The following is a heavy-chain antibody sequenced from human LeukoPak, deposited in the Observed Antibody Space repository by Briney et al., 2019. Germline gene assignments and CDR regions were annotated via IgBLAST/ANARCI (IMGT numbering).Heavy chain of an antibody. CDR1: GYTFTSYD. J-gene: IGHJ4*02. D-gene: IGHD3-22*01. CDR2: MNPNSGNT. CDR3: AREAYDSSGYYYCED. Sequence: GASVKVSCKASGYTFTSYDINWVRQATGQGLEWMGWMNPNSGNTGYAQKFQGRVTMTRNTSISTAYMELSSLRSEDTAVYYCAREAYDSSGYYYCEDWGQGTLVTVSS. V-gene: IGHV1-8*01.